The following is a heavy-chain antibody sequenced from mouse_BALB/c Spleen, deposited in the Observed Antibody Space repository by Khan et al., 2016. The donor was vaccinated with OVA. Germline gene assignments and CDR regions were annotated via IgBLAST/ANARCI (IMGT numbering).Heavy chain of an antibody. J-gene: IGHJ3*01. D-gene: IGHD1-1*02. CDR3: LRGGKLAY. Sequence: QVQLKQSGAELVRPGVSVKISCKASGYTFTDYAMHWVKQRHAKSLEWMGVISTNYGDANYNKKFQGKASMTVDRSSSTVYMELARVTYEDSAIYSCLRGGKLAYWGQGTPVTLSA. CDR1: GYTFTDYA. CDR2: ISTNYGDA. V-gene: IGHV1S137*01.